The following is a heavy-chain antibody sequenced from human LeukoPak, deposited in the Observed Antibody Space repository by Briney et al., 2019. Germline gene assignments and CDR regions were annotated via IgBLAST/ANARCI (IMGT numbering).Heavy chain of an antibody. V-gene: IGHV3-74*01. CDR2: IKSDGSST. CDR3: ARGERAAAAFDY. D-gene: IGHD6-13*01. CDR1: GFTFSSYW. Sequence: PGGSLRLSCAAAGFTFSSYWMHCVRQAPGKGLVWVSRIKSDGSSTTYADSVKGRFTISRDNAKNTLYLQMNSLRAEDTAVYYCARGERAAAAFDYWGQGSLVTVSS. J-gene: IGHJ4*02.